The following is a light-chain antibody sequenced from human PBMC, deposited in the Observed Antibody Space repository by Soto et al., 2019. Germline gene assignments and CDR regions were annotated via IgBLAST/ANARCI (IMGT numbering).Light chain of an antibody. CDR2: GVS. CDR3: QQYGSSPLT. Sequence: EIVLTQSPGTLSLSPGERATLSCRASESVSSSFLAWYQQKPGQAPGILIYGVSSRATGIPDRFSGSGSGTVFTLTIIRLGTEEDAVYFYQQYGSSPLTCGGGTKVEIK. V-gene: IGKV3-20*01. CDR1: ESVSSSF. J-gene: IGKJ4*02.